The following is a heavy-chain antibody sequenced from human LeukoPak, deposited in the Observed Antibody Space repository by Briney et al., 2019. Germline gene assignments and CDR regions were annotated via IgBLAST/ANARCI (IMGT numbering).Heavy chain of an antibody. Sequence: PGGSLRLSCAASGFTFSSCAMTWVRQAPGKGLEWVSVITDSGSGGRTLYADSVEGRFTISRDNAKNSLYLQMNSLRAEDTAVYYCAREGGCSSTSCSTDAFDIWGQGTMVTVSS. CDR3: AREGGCSSTSCSTDAFDI. CDR1: GFTFSSCA. D-gene: IGHD2-2*01. V-gene: IGHV3-23*01. CDR2: ITDSGSGGRT. J-gene: IGHJ3*02.